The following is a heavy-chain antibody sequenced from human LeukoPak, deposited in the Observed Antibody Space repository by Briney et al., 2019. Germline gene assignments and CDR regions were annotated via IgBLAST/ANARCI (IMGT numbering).Heavy chain of an antibody. J-gene: IGHJ4*02. D-gene: IGHD3-3*01. V-gene: IGHV4-4*02. CDR1: GGSISNTNW. CDR3: ARDDFWSGYRYFDY. Sequence: SGTLSLTCGVSGGSISNTNWWTWVRQPPGKGLEWIGEINLQGSTNYNPSLKSRVTISVDTSKNQFSLKLSSVTAADTAVYYCARDDFWSGYRYFDYWGQGTLVTVSS. CDR2: INLQGST.